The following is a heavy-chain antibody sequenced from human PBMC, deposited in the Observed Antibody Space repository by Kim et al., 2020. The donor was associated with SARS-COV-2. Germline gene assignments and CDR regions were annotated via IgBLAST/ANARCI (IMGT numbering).Heavy chain of an antibody. Sequence: GGSLRLSCAASGFTFSSYAMSWVRQAPGKGLEWVSAISGSGGSTYYADSVKGRFTISRDNSKNTLYLQMNSLRDEDTAVYYCAKGAAGWFGELCYFELWGRGTRFTVSS. V-gene: IGHV3-23*01. CDR3: AKGAAGWFGELCYFEL. CDR2: ISGSGGST. D-gene: IGHD3-10*01. J-gene: IGHJ2*01. CDR1: GFTFSSYA.